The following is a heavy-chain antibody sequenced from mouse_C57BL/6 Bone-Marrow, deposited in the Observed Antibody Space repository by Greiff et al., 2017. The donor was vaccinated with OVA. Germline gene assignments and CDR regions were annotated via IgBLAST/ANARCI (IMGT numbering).Heavy chain of an antibody. J-gene: IGHJ1*03. CDR3: ARGSGYFFWYFDV. CDR2: IYPGDGDT. D-gene: IGHD1-3*01. Sequence: VQLQQSGPELVKPGASVKISCKASGYAFSSSWMNWVKQRPGKGLEWIGRIYPGDGDTNYNGKFKGKATLTADKSSSTAYMQLSSLTSEDSAVYCCARGSGYFFWYFDVWGTGTTVTVSS. CDR1: GYAFSSSW. V-gene: IGHV1-82*01.